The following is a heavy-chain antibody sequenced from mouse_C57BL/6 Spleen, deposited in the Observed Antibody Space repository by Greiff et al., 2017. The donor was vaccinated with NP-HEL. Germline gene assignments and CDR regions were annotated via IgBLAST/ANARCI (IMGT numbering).Heavy chain of an antibody. D-gene: IGHD4-1*01. V-gene: IGHV3-6*01. CDR1: GYSITSGYY. CDR2: ISYDGSN. Sequence: EVQLQQSGPGLVKPSQSLSLTCSVTGYSITSGYYWNWIRQFPGNKLEWMGYISYDGSNNYNPSLKNRISITRDTSKNQFFLKLNSVTTEDTATYYCARAVGTDAMDYWGQGTSVTVSS. CDR3: ARAVGTDAMDY. J-gene: IGHJ4*01.